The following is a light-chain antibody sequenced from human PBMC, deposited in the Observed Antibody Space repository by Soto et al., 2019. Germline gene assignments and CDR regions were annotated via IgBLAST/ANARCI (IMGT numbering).Light chain of an antibody. CDR2: AAS. J-gene: IGKJ1*01. CDR1: QGISNY. V-gene: IGKV1-27*01. CDR3: QKYNNGPRT. Sequence: DIQMTQSPSSLSASVGDTVTITCRASQGISNYLAWYQQKPGQVPHLLIYAASTLQSGDPSRVSGSGSGTDLPLTISSLRPEDFATYYCQKYNNGPRTFGQRTKVEI.